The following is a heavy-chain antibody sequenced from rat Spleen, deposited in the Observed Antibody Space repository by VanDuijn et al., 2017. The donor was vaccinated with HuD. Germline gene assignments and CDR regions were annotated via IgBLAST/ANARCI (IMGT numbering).Heavy chain of an antibody. CDR1: GFTFSNYW. CDR2: IAYDGSRT. CDR3: TRDNERSYVMDA. J-gene: IGHJ4*01. V-gene: IGHV5-31*01. Sequence: EVQLVESGGGLVQPGRSLKLSCVASGFTFSNYWMTWIRQAPGKGLEWVATIAYDGSRTYYRDSVQGRFTISRDNAKNTLYLQMNSLRSEDTAIYYCTRDNERSYVMDAWGQGASVTVSS.